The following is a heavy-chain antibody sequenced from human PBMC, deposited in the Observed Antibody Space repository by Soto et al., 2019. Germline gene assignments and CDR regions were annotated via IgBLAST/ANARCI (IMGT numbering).Heavy chain of an antibody. CDR3: ASEYCSGGSCPIYYGMDF. CDR2: INAGNGNT. Sequence: ASVKVSCKASGYTFTSYAMYWVRQAPGQRLEWMGWINAGNGNTKYSQKFQGRVTITRNTSASTAYMELSSLRCEDTAVYYCASEYCSGGSCPIYYGMDFWGQGTTVTVSS. V-gene: IGHV1-3*01. D-gene: IGHD2-15*01. J-gene: IGHJ6*02. CDR1: GYTFTSYA.